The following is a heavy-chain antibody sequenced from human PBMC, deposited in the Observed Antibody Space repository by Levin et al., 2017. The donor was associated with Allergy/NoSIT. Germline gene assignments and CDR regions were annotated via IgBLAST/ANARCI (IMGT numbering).Heavy chain of an antibody. D-gene: IGHD1-26*01. CDR3: ARGRTYYYY. Sequence: SQTLSLTCTVSGGSVSSGSYYWSWIRQPPGKGLEWIGYIYYSGSTNYNPSLKSRVTISVDTSKNQFSLKLSSVTAADTAVYFCARGRTYYYYWGQGTLVTVSS. J-gene: IGHJ4*02. V-gene: IGHV4-61*01. CDR1: GGSVSSGSYY. CDR2: IYYSGST.